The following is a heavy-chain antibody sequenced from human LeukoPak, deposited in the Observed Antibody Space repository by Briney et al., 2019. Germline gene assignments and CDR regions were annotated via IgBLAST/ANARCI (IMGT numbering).Heavy chain of an antibody. J-gene: IGHJ6*03. D-gene: IGHD2-2*01. V-gene: IGHV7-4-1*02. Sequence: ASVKVSCKASGYTFTSYAMNWVRQAPGQGLEWMGWINTNTGNPTYAQGFTGRFVFSLDTFVSTAYLQISSLKAEDTAVYYCARSCSSTSCYPFNYYYYYMDVWGKGTTVTVSS. CDR3: ARSCSSTSCYPFNYYYYYMDV. CDR2: INTNTGNP. CDR1: GYTFTSYA.